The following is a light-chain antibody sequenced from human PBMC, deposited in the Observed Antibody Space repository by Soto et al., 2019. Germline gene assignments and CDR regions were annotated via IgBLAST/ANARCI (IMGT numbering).Light chain of an antibody. CDR3: QQYTNSRFT. V-gene: IGKV3-20*01. Sequence: ETVLTQSPGTLSLSPGERATLSCRASQSVRSSYLAWYQQKPGQAPRVLIYGASSRATGIPDRFSGSGSGTDFTLTISRLEPEDSAVYYCQQYTNSRFTFGPGTKVDIK. CDR2: GAS. J-gene: IGKJ3*01. CDR1: QSVRSSY.